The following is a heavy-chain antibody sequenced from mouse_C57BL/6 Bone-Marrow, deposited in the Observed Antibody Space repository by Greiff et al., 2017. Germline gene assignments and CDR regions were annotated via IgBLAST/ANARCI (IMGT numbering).Heavy chain of an antibody. CDR3: TSPDWYFDV. V-gene: IGHV1-15*01. CDR2: IDPETGGT. CDR1: GYTFTDYE. Sequence: VKLVESGAELVRPGASVALSCKASGYTFTDYEMHWVKQTPVHGLEWIGAIDPETGGTAYNQKFKGKAILTADKSSSTAYMELRSLTSEDSAVYYCTSPDWYFDVWGTGTTVTVSS. J-gene: IGHJ1*03.